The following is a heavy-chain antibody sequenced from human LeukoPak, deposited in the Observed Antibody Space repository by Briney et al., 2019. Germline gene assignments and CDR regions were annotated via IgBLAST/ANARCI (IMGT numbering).Heavy chain of an antibody. J-gene: IGHJ4*02. CDR2: ISYDGSNK. CDR3: ARDPGGATLDY. D-gene: IGHD3-16*01. V-gene: IGHV3-30-3*01. Sequence: GGSLRLSCAASGFTFSSYAMHWVRQAPGKGLEWVAVISYDGSNKYYADSVKGRFTISRDNSKNTLYLQMNSLRAEDTAVYYCARDPGGATLDYWGQGPLVTVSS. CDR1: GFTFSSYA.